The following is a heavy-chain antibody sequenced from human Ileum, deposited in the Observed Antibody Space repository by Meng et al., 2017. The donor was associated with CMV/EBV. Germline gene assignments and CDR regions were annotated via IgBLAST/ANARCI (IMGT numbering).Heavy chain of an antibody. V-gene: IGHV3-9*01. CDR3: AKEGYSSSWYNGNFQH. D-gene: IGHD6-13*01. CDR2: ISGNSGSI. CDR1: GFTLDDYA. Sequence: SLKISCAASGFTLDDYAMHWVRQAPGKGLEWVSGISGNSGSIDYADSVKGRFAISRDNAKNSLYLQMNSLRVEDTALYYCAKEGYSSSWYNGNFQHWGQGTRVTVSS. J-gene: IGHJ1*01.